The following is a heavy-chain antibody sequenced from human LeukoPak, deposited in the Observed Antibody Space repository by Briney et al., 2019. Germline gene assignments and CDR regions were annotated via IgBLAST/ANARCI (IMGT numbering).Heavy chain of an antibody. CDR1: GFTFGDYA. CDR2: IRSKAYGGTT. V-gene: IGHV3-49*04. Sequence: GGSLRLSCTASGFTFGDYAMSWVRQAPGKGLEWVGFIRSKAYGGTTEYAASVKGRFTISRDDSKSIAYLQMNSLKTEDTAVYYCTRGVIVVGDFGYFDYWGQGTLVTVSS. J-gene: IGHJ4*02. D-gene: IGHD3-22*01. CDR3: TRGVIVVGDFGYFDY.